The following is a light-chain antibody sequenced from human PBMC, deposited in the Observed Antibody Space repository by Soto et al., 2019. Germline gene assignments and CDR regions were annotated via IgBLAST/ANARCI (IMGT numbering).Light chain of an antibody. CDR2: EVS. J-gene: IGLJ1*01. CDR1: SSDVGSYNL. Sequence: QSVLAQPASVSGSPGQSITISCTGTSSDVGSYNLVSWYQQHPGKAPKLIIYEVSKRPSGVSNRFSGSKSGNTASLTISGLQAEDEADYYCCSYAGTNTYVLGTGTKVTVL. V-gene: IGLV2-23*02. CDR3: CSYAGTNTYV.